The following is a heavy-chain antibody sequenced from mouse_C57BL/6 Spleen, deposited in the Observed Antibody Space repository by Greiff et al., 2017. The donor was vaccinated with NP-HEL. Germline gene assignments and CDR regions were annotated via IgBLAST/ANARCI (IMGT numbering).Heavy chain of an antibody. Sequence: QVQLQQSDAELVKPGASVKMSCKASGYTFTDYTIHWMKQRPEQGLEWIGYIYPRDGSTKYNEKFKGKATLTADKSSSTAYMQLNSLTSEDSAVYFCARRSYYEYSLWCAYWGKGTLVTVAA. D-gene: IGHD2-4*01. CDR2: IYPRDGST. CDR3: ARRSYYEYSLWCAY. CDR1: GYTFTDYT. J-gene: IGHJ3*01. V-gene: IGHV1-78*01.